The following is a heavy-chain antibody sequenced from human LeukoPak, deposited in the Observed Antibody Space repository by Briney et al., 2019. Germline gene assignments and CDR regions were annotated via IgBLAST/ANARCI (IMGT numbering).Heavy chain of an antibody. CDR1: GDSVYSGSSA. J-gene: IGHJ4*02. Sequence: SQTLSLTCAISGDSVYSGSSAWSWIRQSPSRGLEWLGRTYYRSKRNHDYAESVKSRITINPDTSKNEFSLQLNSVTPEDTAVYYCARNLRPDFDYWGQGTLVTVSS. V-gene: IGHV6-1*01. CDR2: TYYRSKRNH. CDR3: ARNLRPDFDY.